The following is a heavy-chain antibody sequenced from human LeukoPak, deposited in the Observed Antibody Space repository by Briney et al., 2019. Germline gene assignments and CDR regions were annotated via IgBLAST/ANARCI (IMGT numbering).Heavy chain of an antibody. CDR2: IYTSGST. V-gene: IGHV4-61*02. CDR1: GGSISSGSYY. Sequence: SQTLSLTCTVSGGSISSGSYYWSWIRQPAGKGLEWIGRIYTSGSTNYNPSLKSRVTISVDTSKNQFSLKLSSVTAADTAVYYCARRYYYGSGSHFDYWGQGTLVTVSS. D-gene: IGHD3-10*01. J-gene: IGHJ4*02. CDR3: ARRYYYGSGSHFDY.